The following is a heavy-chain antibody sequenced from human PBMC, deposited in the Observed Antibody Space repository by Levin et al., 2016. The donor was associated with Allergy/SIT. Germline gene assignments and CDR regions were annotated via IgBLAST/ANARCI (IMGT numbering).Heavy chain of an antibody. CDR2: IYYSGST. D-gene: IGHD3-22*01. J-gene: IGHJ4*02. V-gene: IGHV4-59*01. Sequence: SETLSLTCTVSGGSISSYYWSWIRQPPGKGLEWIGYIYYSGSTNYNPSLKSRVTISVDTSKNQFSLKLSSVTAADTAVYYCARSYSKYYYDSSGYFDYWGQGTLVTVSS. CDR3: ARSYSKYYYDSSGYFDY. CDR1: GGSISSYY.